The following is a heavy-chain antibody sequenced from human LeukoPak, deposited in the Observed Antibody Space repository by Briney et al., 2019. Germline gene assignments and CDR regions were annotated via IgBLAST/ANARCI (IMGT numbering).Heavy chain of an antibody. CDR1: GFTFSNYW. CDR3: AKGTAAPGIFDY. J-gene: IGHJ4*02. CDR2: IREDGSEK. Sequence: GGSLRLSCAASGFTFSNYWMSWVRQAPGKGLEWVANIREDGSEKYYVDSVKGQFTISRDNAKNSLFLQMDSLRAEDTAVYYCAKGTAAPGIFDYWGQGTLVTVSS. V-gene: IGHV3-7*03. D-gene: IGHD6-13*01.